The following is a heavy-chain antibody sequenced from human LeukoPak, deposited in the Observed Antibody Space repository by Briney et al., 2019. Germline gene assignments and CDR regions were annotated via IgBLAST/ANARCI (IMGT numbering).Heavy chain of an antibody. CDR3: ARRQGCSSTSCPPDY. V-gene: IGHV5-51*01. D-gene: IGHD2-2*01. Sequence: GESLKISCRGSGYSFTTYWIGWVRQMPGKGLEWMGIIYPGDSDVRYTPSFQGQVTMSVDKSMKTAYLQWSSLKASDTAMYYCARRQGCSSTSCPPDYWGQGTLVTVSP. CDR2: IYPGDSDV. CDR1: GYSFTTYW. J-gene: IGHJ4*02.